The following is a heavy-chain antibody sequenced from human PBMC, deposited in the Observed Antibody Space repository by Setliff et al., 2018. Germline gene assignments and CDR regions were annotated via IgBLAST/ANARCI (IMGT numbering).Heavy chain of an antibody. J-gene: IGHJ6*02. V-gene: IGHV4-38-2*02. CDR3: GGTTGPLGNYYGMDV. D-gene: IGHD1-1*01. CDR1: GYSISSGYY. CDR2: IYHSGST. Sequence: LSLTCTVSGYSISSGYYWGWIRQPTGKGLEWIGSIYHSGSTYYNPSLKSRVTISVDTSKNQFSLKLSSVTAADPAVYYCGGTTGPLGNYYGMDVWGQGTTVTVSS.